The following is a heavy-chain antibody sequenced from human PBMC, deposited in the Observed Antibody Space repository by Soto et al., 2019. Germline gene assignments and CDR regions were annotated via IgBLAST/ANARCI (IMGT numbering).Heavy chain of an antibody. CDR2: INHSGST. Sequence: SETLSLTCAVYGGSFSGYYWSWIRQPPGKGLEWIGEINHSGSTNYNPSLKSRVTISVDTSKNQFSLKLSSVTAADTAVYYCARAVVVAVAATYYYYYMDVWGKGTTVTVSS. V-gene: IGHV4-34*01. CDR3: ARAVVVAVAATYYYYYMDV. J-gene: IGHJ6*03. CDR1: GGSFSGYY. D-gene: IGHD2-15*01.